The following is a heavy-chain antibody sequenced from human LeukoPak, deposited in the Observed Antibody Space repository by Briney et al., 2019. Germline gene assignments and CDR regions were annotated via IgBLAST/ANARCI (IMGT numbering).Heavy chain of an antibody. J-gene: IGHJ1*01. CDR3: AINDNSRRYFQY. CDR2: MNPNSGNT. D-gene: IGHD1-26*01. Sequence: ASVKVSCNASAYTFTSYDINWVRQATGQGLEWMGWMNPNSGNTGYAQKFQVRVTMTRNTSISTAYMELSSLRSEDTAVYYCAINDNSRRYFQYWGQGTLVTVSS. CDR1: AYTFTSYD. V-gene: IGHV1-8*01.